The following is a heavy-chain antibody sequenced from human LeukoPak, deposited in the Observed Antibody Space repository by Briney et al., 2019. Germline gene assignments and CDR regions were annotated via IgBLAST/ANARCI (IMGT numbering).Heavy chain of an antibody. D-gene: IGHD3-9*01. J-gene: IGHJ4*02. CDR3: ARAVTNYDILTGYYMDYFDY. Sequence: PGGSLRLSCGASGFTFSDYYISWIRQAPGKGLEWVSYISSSSSYTNYADSVKGRFTISRDNAKNSLYLQMNSLRAEDTAVYYCARAVTNYDILTGYYMDYFDYWGQGTLVTVSS. CDR1: GFTFSDYY. V-gene: IGHV3-11*05. CDR2: ISSSSSYT.